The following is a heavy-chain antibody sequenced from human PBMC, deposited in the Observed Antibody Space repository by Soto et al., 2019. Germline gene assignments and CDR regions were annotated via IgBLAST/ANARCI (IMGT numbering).Heavy chain of an antibody. J-gene: IGHJ6*02. D-gene: IGHD2-8*01. CDR2: INPKSGGT. Sequence: ASVKVSCKASGYSFTDYHIHWVRQAPGQGLEWLGRINPKSGGTSTAQKFQGWVTMTRXXXXSXXXMXLXRLRSDXTAVYFCARGHSTDCSNGVCSFFYNHEMDVWG. CDR3: ARGHSTDCSNGVCSFFYNHEMDV. V-gene: IGHV1-2*04. CDR1: GYSFTDYH.